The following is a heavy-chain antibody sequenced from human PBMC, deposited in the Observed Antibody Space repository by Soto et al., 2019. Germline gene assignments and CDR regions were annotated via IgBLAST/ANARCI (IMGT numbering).Heavy chain of an antibody. V-gene: IGHV4-59*08. CDR3: ASLGGYSGYGNWFDP. CDR2: IYYSGST. CDR1: GGSISSYY. D-gene: IGHD5-12*01. J-gene: IGHJ5*02. Sequence: QVQLQESGPGLVKPSETLSLTCTVSGGSISSYYWSWIRQPPGKGLEWIGYIYYSGSTNYNPSLKSRVTISVDTSKNQFSLKLSSVTAADTAVYYCASLGGYSGYGNWFDPWGQGTLVTVSS.